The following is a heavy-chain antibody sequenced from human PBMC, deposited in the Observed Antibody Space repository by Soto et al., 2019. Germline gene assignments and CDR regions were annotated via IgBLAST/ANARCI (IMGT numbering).Heavy chain of an antibody. V-gene: IGHV5-10-1*01. Sequence: GESLKISCKGSGYSFTSYWISWVRQMPGKGLEWMGRIDPSDSYTNYSPSFQGHVTISADKSISTAYLQWSSLKASDTAMYYCTTPAAAGTQWHHDYALDIWGQGTMVTVSS. J-gene: IGHJ3*02. D-gene: IGHD6-13*01. CDR1: GYSFTSYW. CDR3: TTPAAAGTQWHHDYALDI. CDR2: IDPSDSYT.